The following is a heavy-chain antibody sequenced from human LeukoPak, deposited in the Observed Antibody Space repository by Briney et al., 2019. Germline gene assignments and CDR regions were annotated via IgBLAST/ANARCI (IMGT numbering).Heavy chain of an antibody. CDR1: GGTFSSYA. CDR2: IIPIFGTA. D-gene: IGHD3-22*01. Sequence: GASVKVSCKASGGTFSSYAISWVRQAPGQGLKWMGGIIPIFGTANYAQKFQGRVTITADESTSTAYMELSSLRSEDTAVYYCARRDHDSNTRETFDNWGQGTLVTFSS. V-gene: IGHV1-69*13. J-gene: IGHJ4*02. CDR3: ARRDHDSNTRETFDN.